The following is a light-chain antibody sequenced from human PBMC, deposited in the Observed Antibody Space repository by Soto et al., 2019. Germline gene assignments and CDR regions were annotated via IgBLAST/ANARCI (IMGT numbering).Light chain of an antibody. CDR1: SSDVGGYNY. V-gene: IGLV2-14*01. CDR3: SSYTSSSTVV. CDR2: DVG. J-gene: IGLJ2*01. Sequence: QSVLTQPASVSGSPGQSITISCTGTSSDVGGYNYVSWYQQHPGKAPKLMIYDVGNRPSGVSNRFSGSKSGNTASLTISGLQAEDEADYYCSSYTSSSTVVFGGGTKATVL.